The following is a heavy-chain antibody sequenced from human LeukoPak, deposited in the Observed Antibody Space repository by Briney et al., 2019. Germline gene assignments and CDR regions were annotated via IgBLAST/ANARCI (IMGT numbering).Heavy chain of an antibody. J-gene: IGHJ3*02. CDR3: ATGPYAAFEM. CDR2: VKDDGIST. CDR1: GFTFTKFW. D-gene: IGHD2-2*01. Sequence: GQSLRLSCAASGFTFTKFWMDWVRHAPGRGLVWVSRVKDDGISTLYADSVKGRFTISRDNAKNTLYLQMNSLRADDTALYYCATGPYAAFEMWGQGTMVTVSS. V-gene: IGHV3-74*01.